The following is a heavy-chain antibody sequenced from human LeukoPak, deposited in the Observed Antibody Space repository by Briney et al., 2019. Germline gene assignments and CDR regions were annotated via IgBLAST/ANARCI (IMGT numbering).Heavy chain of an antibody. CDR3: ARRRYSGSYDTTCFDY. CDR2: ISAYNGNT. D-gene: IGHD1-26*01. V-gene: IGHV1-18*01. Sequence: GASVKVSCKASGYTFTSYGISWVRQAPGQGLEWMGWISAYNGNTNYAQKLQGRVTMTTDTSTSTAYMELRSLRSDDTAVYYCARRRYSGSYDTTCFDYWGQGTLVTVSS. CDR1: GYTFTSYG. J-gene: IGHJ4*02.